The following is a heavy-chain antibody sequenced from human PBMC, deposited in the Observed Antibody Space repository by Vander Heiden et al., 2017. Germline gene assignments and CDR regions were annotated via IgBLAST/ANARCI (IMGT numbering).Heavy chain of an antibody. CDR1: GFTFSSYA. V-gene: IGHV3-23*01. CDR2: ISGSGGST. D-gene: IGHD3-9*01. CDR3: AKDFAPDRLTGYLYGMDV. Sequence: EVQLLESGGGLVQPGGSLRLSCAASGFTFSSYAMSWVRQAPGKGLEWVSAISGSGGSTYYADSVKGRCTISRDNSKNTLYLQMNSLRAEDTAVYYCAKDFAPDRLTGYLYGMDVWGQGNTVTVSS. J-gene: IGHJ6*02.